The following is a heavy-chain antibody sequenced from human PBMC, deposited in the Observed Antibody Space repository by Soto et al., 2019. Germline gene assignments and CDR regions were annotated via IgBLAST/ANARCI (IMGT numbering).Heavy chain of an antibody. Sequence: SETLSLTCAIYGGSFSSHSRSWIRQPPGKGLEWIGYIHYSGTTSFFPSYNPSLRSRVTISEDTSKNQFSLKLLSVTTADTAVYFCAAGEASSRNLAPYYLDFWGQGTLVTVSS. V-gene: IGHV4-59*11. J-gene: IGHJ4*02. CDR1: GGSFSSHS. D-gene: IGHD6-13*01. CDR3: AAGEASSRNLAPYYLDF. CDR2: IHYSGTT.